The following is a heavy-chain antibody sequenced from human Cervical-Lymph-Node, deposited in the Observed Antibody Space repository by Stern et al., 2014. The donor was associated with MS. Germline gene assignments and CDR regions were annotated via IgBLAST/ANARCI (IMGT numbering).Heavy chain of an antibody. V-gene: IGHV1-69*12. CDR2: ITPMVGTP. CDR1: GVTFSICS. D-gene: IGHD6-13*01. Sequence: QVQLVQSGAVVKKPGSSVKVSCSTSGVTFSICSISLVRHAPGQGLEWMGGITPMVGTPNYARKFQGRVATTADESTSTAYMELSTLRSEDTATYFCTIEQGGIAAYWGQGTLVTVSS. CDR3: TIEQGGIAAY. J-gene: IGHJ4*02.